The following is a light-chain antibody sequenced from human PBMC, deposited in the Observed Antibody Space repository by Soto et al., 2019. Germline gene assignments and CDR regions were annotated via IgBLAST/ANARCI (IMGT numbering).Light chain of an antibody. V-gene: IGLV2-14*01. CDR3: SSDTSSSPFV. J-gene: IGLJ1*01. CDR2: EDN. CDR1: SSDVGGYNY. Sequence: QSVLTQPASVSGSPGQSVTISCTGTSSDVGGYNYVSWYQQPPGKAPKLMIYEDNNRPSGVSNRFSGSKSGNTASLTISGLQAEDEADYYCSSDTSSSPFVFGTGTKLTVL.